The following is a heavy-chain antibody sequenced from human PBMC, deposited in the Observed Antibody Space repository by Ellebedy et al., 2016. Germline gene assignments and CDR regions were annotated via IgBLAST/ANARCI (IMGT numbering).Heavy chain of an antibody. D-gene: IGHD3-3*01. V-gene: IGHV3-30-3*01. J-gene: IGHJ4*02. CDR3: ARVGITDFWSRFDY. CDR1: GFTFSSYA. CDR2: ISYDGSNK. Sequence: GGSLRLXXAASGFTFSSYAMHWVRQAPGKGLEWVAVISYDGSNKYYADSVKGRFTISRDNSKNTLYLQMNSLRAEDTAVYYCARVGITDFWSRFDYWGQGTLVTVSS.